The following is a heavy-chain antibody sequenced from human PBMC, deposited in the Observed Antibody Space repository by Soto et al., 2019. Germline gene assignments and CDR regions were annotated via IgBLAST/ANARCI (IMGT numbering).Heavy chain of an antibody. D-gene: IGHD6-13*01. Sequence: LRLSCAASGFTFSSYEMNWVRRAPGKGLEWVSYISSSGSTIYYADSVKGRFTISRDNAKNSLYLQMNSLRAEDTAVYYCARDGIAAAGYYYYGMDVWGQGTTVTVSS. V-gene: IGHV3-48*03. CDR2: ISSSGSTI. CDR3: ARDGIAAAGYYYYGMDV. CDR1: GFTFSSYE. J-gene: IGHJ6*02.